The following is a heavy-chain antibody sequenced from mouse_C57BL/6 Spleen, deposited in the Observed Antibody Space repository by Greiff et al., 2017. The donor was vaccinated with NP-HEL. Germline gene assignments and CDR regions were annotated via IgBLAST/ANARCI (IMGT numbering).Heavy chain of an antibody. CDR1: GYAFSSSW. Sequence: QVQLQQSGPELVKPGASVKISCKASGYAFSSSWMNWVKQRPGKGLEWIGPIYPGDGDTNYNGKFKGKATLTADKSSSTAYMQLSSLTSEDSAVYFCARDYYGSSSSFDYWGQGTTLTVSS. CDR2: IYPGDGDT. J-gene: IGHJ2*01. CDR3: ARDYYGSSSSFDY. D-gene: IGHD1-1*01. V-gene: IGHV1-82*01.